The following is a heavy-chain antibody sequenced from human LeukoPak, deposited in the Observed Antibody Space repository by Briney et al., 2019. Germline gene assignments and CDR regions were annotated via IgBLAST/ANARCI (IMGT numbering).Heavy chain of an antibody. V-gene: IGHV3-30*02. CDR3: AKDTQSRDFWSGYYADY. Sequence: GGSLRLSCAASGFTFSSYVMHWVRQAPGKGLEWVAFIRYDGSNKYYADSVKGRFTISRDNSKNTLYLQMNSLRAEDTAVYYCAKDTQSRDFWSGYYADYWGQGTLVTVSS. CDR1: GFTFSSYV. J-gene: IGHJ4*02. D-gene: IGHD3-3*01. CDR2: IRYDGSNK.